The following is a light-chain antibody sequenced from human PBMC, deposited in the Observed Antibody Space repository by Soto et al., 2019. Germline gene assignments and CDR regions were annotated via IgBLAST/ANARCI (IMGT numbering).Light chain of an antibody. CDR1: SSDIGAYNS. CDR3: LSYTASSTFV. J-gene: IGLJ1*01. Sequence: QSVLTQPASVSWSPGQSITISCTVTSSDIGAYNSVSWYQHHPGKAPKLIVFQVSFRPSAVSDRFSGSKSDNTASLTISGLQTEDEADYYCLSYTASSTFVFGTGTKVTVL. V-gene: IGLV2-14*01. CDR2: QVS.